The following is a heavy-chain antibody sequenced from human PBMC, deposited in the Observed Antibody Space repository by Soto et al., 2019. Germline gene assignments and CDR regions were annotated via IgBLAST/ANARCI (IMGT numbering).Heavy chain of an antibody. D-gene: IGHD1-26*01. V-gene: IGHV1-46*02. CDR3: ARGPADSDVPRWDH. CDR1: GYNFNQYY. Sequence: QVQLVQSGPEVRKPGASVRLSCATSGYNFNQYYIHWVRQAPGQGLEWMGIINLRGGTTEYAHKFRGRVTVTGDTSTRTAYMELSNLRSEDTAVYFCARGPADSDVPRWDHWGQGTLITVSS. J-gene: IGHJ4*02. CDR2: INLRGGTT.